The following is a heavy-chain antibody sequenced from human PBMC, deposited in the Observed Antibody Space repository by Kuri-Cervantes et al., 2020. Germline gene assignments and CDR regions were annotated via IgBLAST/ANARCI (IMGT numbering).Heavy chain of an antibody. CDR2: IIPILGLA. V-gene: IGHV1-69*02. J-gene: IGHJ6*02. CDR3: AGVSGYEPYGMDV. CDR1: GGTFSSYT. Sequence: SVKVSCKASGGTFSSYTISWVRQAPGQGLEWMGRIIPILGLANYARKFQGRVTMTEDTSTDTAYMELSSLRSEDTAVYYCAGVSGYEPYGMDVWGQGTTVTVSS. D-gene: IGHD5-12*01.